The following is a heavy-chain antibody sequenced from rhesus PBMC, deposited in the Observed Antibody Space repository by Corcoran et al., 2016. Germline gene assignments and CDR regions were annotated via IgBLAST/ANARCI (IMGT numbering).Heavy chain of an antibody. D-gene: IGHD6-25*01. CDR3: ARAGIAAAGTDY. V-gene: IGHV4S10*01. CDR2: IYGRSTST. J-gene: IGHJ4*01. CDR1: GGSTSDSYR. Sequence: QVQLQESGPGVVKPSETLSLTCAVSGGSTSDSYRWSWIRQPPGKGLEGIGYIYGRSTSTNYHPSLKCRVTIANASSKNQFSLKLSSVTAADTAVYYCARAGIAAAGTDYWGQGVLVTVSS.